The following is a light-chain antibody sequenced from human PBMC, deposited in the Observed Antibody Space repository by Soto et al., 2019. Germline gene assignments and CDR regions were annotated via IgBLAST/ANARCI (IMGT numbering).Light chain of an antibody. V-gene: IGKV2-28*01. J-gene: IGKJ1*01. CDR1: QSLLHKNGNNY. CDR3: MQALQTPRT. Sequence: DIVMTQSPLSLPVTPGEAASISCRSSQSLLHKNGNNYFNWYLQRPGQSPQLLIYMGFKRASGVPDRFSGSGSGTYFTLEISRVEAEDAGVYYCMQALQTPRTFGQGTRWIS. CDR2: MGF.